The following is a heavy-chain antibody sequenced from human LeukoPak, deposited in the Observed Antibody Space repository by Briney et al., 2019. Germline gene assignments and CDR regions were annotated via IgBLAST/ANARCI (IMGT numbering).Heavy chain of an antibody. CDR2: INPNSGGT. V-gene: IGHV1-2*02. CDR3: ARSYDFWSGYSGLDY. CDR1: GYTFTGYY. J-gene: IGHJ4*02. D-gene: IGHD3-3*01. Sequence: GASVKVSCKASGYTFTGYYMHWVRQAPGQGLEWMGWINPNSGGTNYAQKFQGRVTMTRGTSISTAYMELSRLRSEDTAVYYCARSYDFWSGYSGLDYWGQGTLVTVSS.